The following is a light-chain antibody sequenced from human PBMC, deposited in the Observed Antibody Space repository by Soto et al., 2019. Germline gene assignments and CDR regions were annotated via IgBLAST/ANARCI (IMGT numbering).Light chain of an antibody. V-gene: IGKV1-5*01. J-gene: IGKJ1*01. CDR1: QSISSW. Sequence: DIEMTQWPPTLSASVGDRLTITCRASQSISSWLAWYQQKPGKAPKLPIFDASSLESGVPSRFSGSGSGTEFTLTISSLQPDDFATYYCQQYNSYSKTFGQGTKVDI. CDR2: DAS. CDR3: QQYNSYSKT.